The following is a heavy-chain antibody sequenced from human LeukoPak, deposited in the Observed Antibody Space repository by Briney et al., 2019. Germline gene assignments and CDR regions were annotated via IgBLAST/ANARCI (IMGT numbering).Heavy chain of an antibody. CDR3: AKDIAYYYDSSGPLFDN. D-gene: IGHD3-22*01. CDR2: IRYDGSNI. Sequence: GRSLRLSCAASGFTFSSYGMHWVRQAPGKGLEWVAVIRYDGSNIYYADSVKGRFTISRDNSKNTLYLQMNSLRPEDTAVYYCAKDIAYYYDSSGPLFDNWGQGTLVTVSS. CDR1: GFTFSSYG. V-gene: IGHV3-30*02. J-gene: IGHJ4*02.